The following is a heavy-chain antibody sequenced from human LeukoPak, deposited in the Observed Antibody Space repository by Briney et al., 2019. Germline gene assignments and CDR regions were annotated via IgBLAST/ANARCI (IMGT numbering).Heavy chain of an antibody. D-gene: IGHD6-13*01. CDR1: GGSISSGDYY. J-gene: IGHJ4*02. Sequence: SQTLSLXCTVSGGSISSGDYYWSWIRQPPGKGLEWIGYIYYSGSTYYNPSLKSRVTISVDTSKNQFSLKLSSVTAADTAVYYCARVFVAAAGRDYWGQGTLVTVSS. CDR2: IYYSGST. V-gene: IGHV4-30-4*08. CDR3: ARVFVAAAGRDY.